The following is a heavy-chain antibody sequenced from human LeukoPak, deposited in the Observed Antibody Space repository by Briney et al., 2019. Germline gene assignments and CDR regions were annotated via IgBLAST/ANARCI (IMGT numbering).Heavy chain of an antibody. CDR1: GYTFTGYY. V-gene: IGHV1-8*03. J-gene: IGHJ5*02. CDR3: ARGREGYSSSWYLDP. CDR2: MNPNSGNT. Sequence: ASVKVSCKASGYTFTGYYMHWVRQAPGQGLEWMGWMNPNSGNTGYAQKFQGRVTITRNTSISTAYMELSSLRSEDTAVYYCARGREGYSSSWYLDPWGQGTLVTVSS. D-gene: IGHD6-13*01.